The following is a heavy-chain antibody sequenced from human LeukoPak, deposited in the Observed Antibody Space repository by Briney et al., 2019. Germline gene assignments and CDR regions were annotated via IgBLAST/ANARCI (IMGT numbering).Heavy chain of an antibody. CDR1: GFTLTDY. CDR2: IKPNSGDT. CDR3: ARADSVPAGDYHYWYMDV. D-gene: IGHD2-2*01. J-gene: IGHJ6*03. V-gene: IGHV1-2*06. Sequence: ASVKVSCKASGFTLTDYIHWVRQDPRQGLQWMGRIKPNSGDTDYAQKFQGRVTMTRDTFISTVYMELSSLRSDDTAVYYCARADSVPAGDYHYWYMDVWGKGTTVTVSS.